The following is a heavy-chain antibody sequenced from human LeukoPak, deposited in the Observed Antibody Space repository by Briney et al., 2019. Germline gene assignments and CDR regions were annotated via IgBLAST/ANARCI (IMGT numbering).Heavy chain of an antibody. J-gene: IGHJ5*02. CDR1: GFTFSSYS. CDR3: ASLTYYDFWSGPNWFDP. D-gene: IGHD3-3*01. Sequence: GPLRLSCAASGFTFSSYSMNWVRQAPGKGLEWVSYISSSSSTIYYADSVKGRFTISRDNAKNSLYLQMNSLRAEDTAVYYCASLTYYDFWSGPNWFDPWGQGTLVTVSS. V-gene: IGHV3-48*01. CDR2: ISSSSSTI.